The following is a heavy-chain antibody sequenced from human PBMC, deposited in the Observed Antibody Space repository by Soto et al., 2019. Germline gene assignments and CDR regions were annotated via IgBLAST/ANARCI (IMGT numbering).Heavy chain of an antibody. CDR1: GGSFSGYY. V-gene: IGHV4-34*01. Sequence: SETLSLTCAVYGGSFSGYYWSWIRQPPGKGLEWIGEINHSGSTNYNPSLKSRVTISVDTSKNQFSLKLSSVTAADTAVYYCARGALGYCSGGSCAHYDYWGQGTLVTVSS. CDR2: INHSGST. CDR3: ARGALGYCSGGSCAHYDY. J-gene: IGHJ4*02. D-gene: IGHD2-15*01.